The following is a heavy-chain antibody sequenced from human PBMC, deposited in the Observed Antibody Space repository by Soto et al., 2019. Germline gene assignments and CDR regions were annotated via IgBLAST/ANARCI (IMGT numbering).Heavy chain of an antibody. CDR3: AKDEYYYSRSGYYIFDS. CDR2: ISHDGTNK. D-gene: IGHD3-22*01. J-gene: IGHJ4*02. Sequence: GVPLRVSCEVSGGTFSAYGRHWVRQAPGKGLEWVAAISHDGTNKNYGDSVKGRFTISRDNSKKTLYLQMNSLRPEDTALYYCAKDEYYYSRSGYYIFDSWGQGTLVTVSS. V-gene: IGHV3-30*18. CDR1: GGTFSAYG.